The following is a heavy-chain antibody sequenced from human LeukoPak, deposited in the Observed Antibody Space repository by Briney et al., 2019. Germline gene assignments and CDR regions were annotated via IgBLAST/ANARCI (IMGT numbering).Heavy chain of an antibody. J-gene: IGHJ4*02. Sequence: SVKVSGKASGGTFSSYAISWVRQAPGQGLEWMGGIIPIFGTANYAQRFQGRVTITADESTSTAYMELSSLRSEDTAVYYCARSRYGSGSSMFDYWGQGTLVTVSS. V-gene: IGHV1-69*13. CDR3: ARSRYGSGSSMFDY. CDR2: IIPIFGTA. CDR1: GGTFSSYA. D-gene: IGHD3-10*01.